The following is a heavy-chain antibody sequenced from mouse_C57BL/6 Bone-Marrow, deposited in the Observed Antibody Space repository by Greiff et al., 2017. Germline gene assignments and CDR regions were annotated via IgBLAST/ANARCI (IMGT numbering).Heavy chain of an antibody. CDR3: VRGDYGSSYHVLAFDY. V-gene: IGHV10-3*01. Sequence: EVMLVESGGGLVQPKGSLKLSCAASGFTFNTYAMHWVRQAPGKGLEWVARIRSKSSNYATYYADSVKDRFTISRDDSQSMLYLQMNNLKTEDTAMYYCVRGDYGSSYHVLAFDYWGQGTTLTVSS. D-gene: IGHD1-1*01. CDR1: GFTFNTYA. J-gene: IGHJ2*01. CDR2: IRSKSSNYAT.